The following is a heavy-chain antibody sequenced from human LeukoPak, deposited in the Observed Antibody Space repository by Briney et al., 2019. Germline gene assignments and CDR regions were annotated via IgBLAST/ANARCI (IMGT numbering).Heavy chain of an antibody. CDR3: ARDVKVGWYFDL. J-gene: IGHJ2*01. CDR1: GGSISTYY. Sequence: SETLSLTCSVSGGSISTYYWSWIRQPPGKGLEGLGYIHYSGSTTYNASLESRVTISVDTAKNQFSLRLSSVTAADTAIYYCARDVKVGWYFDLWGRGTLVTVSS. V-gene: IGHV4-59*01. CDR2: IHYSGST.